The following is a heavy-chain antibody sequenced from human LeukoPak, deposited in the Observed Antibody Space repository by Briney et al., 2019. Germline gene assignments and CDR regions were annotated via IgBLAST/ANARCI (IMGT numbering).Heavy chain of an antibody. Sequence: SETLSLTCAVYGGSFSGYYWSWIRQPPGKGLEWIGEINHSGSTNYNPSLKSRVTISVDTSKNQFSLKLSSVTAADTAVYYCARDRDVDDFDSWGHGTLVTVSS. CDR2: INHSGST. CDR1: GGSFSGYY. CDR3: ARDRDVDDFDS. J-gene: IGHJ4*01. V-gene: IGHV4-34*01. D-gene: IGHD2-15*01.